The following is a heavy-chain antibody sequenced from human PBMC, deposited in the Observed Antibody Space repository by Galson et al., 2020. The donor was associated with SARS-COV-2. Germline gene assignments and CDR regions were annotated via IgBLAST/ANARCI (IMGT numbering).Heavy chain of an antibody. J-gene: IGHJ5*02. Sequence: GGSLRLSCAASGFTFSSYAMHWVRQAPGKGLEWVAVISYDGSNKYYADSVKGRFTISRDNSKNTLYLQMNSLRAEDTAVYYCAREVGATGWSWFDPWGQGTLVTVSS. D-gene: IGHD1-26*01. CDR2: ISYDGSNK. V-gene: IGHV3-30*04. CDR3: AREVGATGWSWFDP. CDR1: GFTFSSYA.